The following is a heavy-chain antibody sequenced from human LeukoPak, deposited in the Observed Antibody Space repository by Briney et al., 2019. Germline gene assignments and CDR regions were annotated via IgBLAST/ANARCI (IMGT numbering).Heavy chain of an antibody. CDR2: IYYSGST. CDR1: GDSISSGDYY. J-gene: IGHJ3*02. CDR3: ARDRRPYRPDAFDI. D-gene: IGHD4-11*01. Sequence: SETLSLTCTVSGDSISSGDYYWSWIRQPAGKGLEWIGDIYYSGSTNYNPSLKSRVTISVDTSKNQFSLKLSSVTAADTAVYYCARDRRPYRPDAFDIWGQGTMVTVSS. V-gene: IGHV4-61*10.